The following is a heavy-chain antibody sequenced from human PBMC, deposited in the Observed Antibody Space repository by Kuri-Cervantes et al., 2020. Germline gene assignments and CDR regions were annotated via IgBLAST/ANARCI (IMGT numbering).Heavy chain of an antibody. D-gene: IGHD4-17*01. CDR3: AKDYYGDYENTNFDY. V-gene: IGHV3-23*01. Sequence: GESLKISCAASGFTFSSYAMSWVRQAPGKGLEWVSAISGSGGSTYYADSVKGRFTISRDNSKNTLYLQMNSLRAEDTALYYCAKDYYGDYENTNFDYWGQGTLVTVSS. CDR1: GFTFSSYA. CDR2: ISGSGGST. J-gene: IGHJ4*02.